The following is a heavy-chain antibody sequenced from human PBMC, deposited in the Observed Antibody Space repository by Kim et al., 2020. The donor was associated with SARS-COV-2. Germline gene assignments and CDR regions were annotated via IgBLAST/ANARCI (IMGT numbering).Heavy chain of an antibody. V-gene: IGHV3-30*01. J-gene: IGHJ4*02. D-gene: IGHD6-13*01. CDR3: ASGSSRGYFDY. CDR2: K. Sequence: KYYADSGNGRFTISRDKSKNTLDLQMNSLRAEDTAVYYCASGSSRGYFDYWGQGTLVTVSS.